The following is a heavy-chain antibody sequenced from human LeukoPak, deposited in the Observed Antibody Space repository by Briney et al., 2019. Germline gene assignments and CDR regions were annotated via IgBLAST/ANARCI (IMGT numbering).Heavy chain of an antibody. CDR2: ISYDGSNK. CDR3: AREMESYYYYGMDV. J-gene: IGHJ6*02. D-gene: IGHD3-3*01. V-gene: IGHV3-30*04. Sequence: GGSLRLSCAASGFTFSSYAMHWVRQAPGKGLEWVAVISYDGSNKYYADSVKGRFTISRDNSKNTLYLQMNSRRAEDTAVYYCAREMESYYYYGMDVWGQGTTVTVSS. CDR1: GFTFSSYA.